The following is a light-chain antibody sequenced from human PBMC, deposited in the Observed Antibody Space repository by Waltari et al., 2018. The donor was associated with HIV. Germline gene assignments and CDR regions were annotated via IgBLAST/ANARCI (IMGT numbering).Light chain of an antibody. CDR2: GKT. J-gene: IGLJ2*01. V-gene: IGLV3-19*01. CDR3: NARDSSGNHLV. CDR1: SLRSYY. Sequence: SSELTQDPAVSVALGQTVRITCQGDSLRSYYASWYQQKPGQAPVLVIYGKTNRPSGIPDRFSVSSSGNTASLTITGAQAEDEADYYCNARDSSGNHLVFGGGTKLTVL.